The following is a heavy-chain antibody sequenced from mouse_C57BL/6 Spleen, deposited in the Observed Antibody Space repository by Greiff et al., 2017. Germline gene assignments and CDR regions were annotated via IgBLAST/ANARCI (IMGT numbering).Heavy chain of an antibody. D-gene: IGHD1-1*01. CDR2: IYPRSGNT. V-gene: IGHV1-81*01. Sequence: QVQLQQSGAELARPGASVKLSCKASGYTFTSYGISWVKQRTGQGLEWIGEIYPRSGNTYYNEKFKGKATLTADKSSSTAYMELRSLTSEDSAVYVWASRYYYGSSYAYYFDYWGQGTTLTVSS. CDR1: GYTFTSYG. J-gene: IGHJ2*01. CDR3: ASRYYYGSSYAYYFDY.